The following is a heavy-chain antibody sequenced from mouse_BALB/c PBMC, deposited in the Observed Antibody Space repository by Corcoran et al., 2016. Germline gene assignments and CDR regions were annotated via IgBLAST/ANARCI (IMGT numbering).Heavy chain of an antibody. CDR3: ARNGNYVGFAY. D-gene: IGHD2-1*01. CDR1: GYTFTSYV. J-gene: IGHJ3*01. CDR2: INPYNDGT. Sequence: EVQLQQSGPELVKPGASVKISCKASGYTFTSYVMHWVKQKPGQGLEWIGYINPYNDGTKYNEKFKGKATLNSDKSSSTAYMELSSLTSEDSAVYYCARNGNYVGFAYWGQGTLVTVSA. V-gene: IGHV1S136*01.